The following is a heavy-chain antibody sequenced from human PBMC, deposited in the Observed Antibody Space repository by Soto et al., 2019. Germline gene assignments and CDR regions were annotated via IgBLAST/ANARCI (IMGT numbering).Heavy chain of an antibody. V-gene: IGHV4-39*01. CDR3: ASQRLGGSGSYWFDP. J-gene: IGHJ5*02. Sequence: AETLSLTCTVSGGSISSSSYYWVWIRQPPGKGLEWIGSIYYSGSTYYNPSLKSRVTISVDTSKNQFSLKLSSVTAADTAVYYCASQRLGGSGSYWFDPWGQGTLVTVSS. D-gene: IGHD3-10*01. CDR1: GGSISSSSYY. CDR2: IYYSGST.